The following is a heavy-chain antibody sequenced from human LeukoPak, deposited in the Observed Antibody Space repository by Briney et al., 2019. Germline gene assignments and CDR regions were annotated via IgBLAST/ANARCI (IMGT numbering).Heavy chain of an antibody. Sequence: GPVKVSCKVSGYTLTELSMHWVRQAPGKGLEWMGGFDPEDGETIYAQKFQGRVTMTEDTSTDTAYMELSSLRSEDTAVYYCATPSGSYGSGMDVWGQGTTVTVSS. J-gene: IGHJ6*02. D-gene: IGHD1-26*01. CDR2: FDPEDGET. V-gene: IGHV1-24*01. CDR1: GYTLTELS. CDR3: ATPSGSYGSGMDV.